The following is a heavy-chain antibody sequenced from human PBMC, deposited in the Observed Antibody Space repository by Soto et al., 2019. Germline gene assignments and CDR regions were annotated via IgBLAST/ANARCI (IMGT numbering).Heavy chain of an antibody. J-gene: IGHJ5*02. CDR1: GGSFSGYY. D-gene: IGHD6-13*01. V-gene: IGHV4-34*01. CDR2: INHSGST. Sequence: SETLSLTCAVHGGSFSGYYWSWIRQPPGKGLERIGEINHSGSTNYNPSLKSRVTISVDTSKNQFSLKLSSVTAADTAVYYCAGVWYSSRISHGHRCGWFDAWARGTLVPVSS. CDR3: AGVWYSSRISHGHRCGWFDA.